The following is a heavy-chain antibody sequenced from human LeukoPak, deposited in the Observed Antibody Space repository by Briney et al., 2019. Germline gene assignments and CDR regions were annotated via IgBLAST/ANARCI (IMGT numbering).Heavy chain of an antibody. CDR1: GGSISSGGYS. Sequence: PSETLSLTCAVSGGSISSGGYSWSWIRQPPGKGLEWIGYIYHSGSTYYNPPLKSRVTISVDRSKNQFSLKLSSVTAADTAVYYCASRDYYGMDVWGQGTTVTVSS. CDR3: ASRDYYGMDV. V-gene: IGHV4-30-2*01. J-gene: IGHJ6*02. CDR2: IYHSGST.